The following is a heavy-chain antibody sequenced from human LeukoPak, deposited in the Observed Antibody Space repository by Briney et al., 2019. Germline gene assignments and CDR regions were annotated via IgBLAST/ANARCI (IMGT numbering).Heavy chain of an antibody. Sequence: SETLSLTCAVYGGSFSGYYWSWIRQPPGKGLEWIGEINHSGSTNYNPSLKSRVTISVDTSKNQFSLKLSSVTAADTAVYYCAREAYCGGDCYSAHFDYWGQGTLVTVSS. V-gene: IGHV4-34*01. CDR1: GGSFSGYY. CDR2: INHSGST. CDR3: AREAYCGGDCYSAHFDY. D-gene: IGHD2-21*02. J-gene: IGHJ4*02.